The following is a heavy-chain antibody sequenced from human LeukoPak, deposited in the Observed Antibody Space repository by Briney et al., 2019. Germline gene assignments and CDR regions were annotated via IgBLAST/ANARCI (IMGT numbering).Heavy chain of an antibody. CDR1: GGSISSSRYY. V-gene: IGHV4-39*01. J-gene: IGHJ6*03. CDR3: ARNIALAGRGDYMDV. CDR2: KYYSGST. D-gene: IGHD6-19*01. Sequence: SETLSLTCTVSGGSISSSRYYGGWIRQPPGKGLEWIGSKYYSGSTYYNPSLKNRVTISVDTSKNQFSLKLSSVTAADTAVYYCARNIALAGRGDYMDVWGKGTTVTVSS.